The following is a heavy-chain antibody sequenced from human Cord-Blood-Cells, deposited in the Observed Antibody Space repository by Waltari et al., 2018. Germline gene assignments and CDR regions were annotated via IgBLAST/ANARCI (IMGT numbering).Heavy chain of an antibody. Sequence: APGQGLEWMGGIIPIFGTANYAQKFQGRVTITADESTSTAYMELSSLRSEDTAVYYCARDDGVAAAPSDYGMDVWGQGTTVTVSS. V-gene: IGHV1-69*01. CDR2: IIPIFGTA. CDR3: ARDDGVAAAPSDYGMDV. J-gene: IGHJ6*02. D-gene: IGHD6-13*01.